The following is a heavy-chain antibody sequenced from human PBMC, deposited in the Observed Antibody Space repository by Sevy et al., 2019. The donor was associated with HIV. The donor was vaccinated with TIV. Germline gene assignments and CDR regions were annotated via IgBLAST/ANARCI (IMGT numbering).Heavy chain of an antibody. D-gene: IGHD3-10*01. V-gene: IGHV4-59*11. CDR2: IYYNGNA. CDR1: GVSISTHS. CDR3: ARDMDNFYGMDV. Sequence: SETLSLTCTVSGVSISTHSWSWIRQPPGKGLEYVGYIYYNGNANYNPSFQSRVTISGDTSMNQLSLKLTSVTAADTAVYYCARDMDNFYGMDVWGQGTTVTVSS. J-gene: IGHJ6*02.